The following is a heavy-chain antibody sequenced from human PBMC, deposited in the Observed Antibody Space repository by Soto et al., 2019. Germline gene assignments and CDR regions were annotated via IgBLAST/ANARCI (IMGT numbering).Heavy chain of an antibody. CDR1: GFTLSSYD. CDR3: ARGRVRGARDALDM. CDR2: IGTAGDT. J-gene: IGHJ3*02. V-gene: IGHV3-13*01. Sequence: EVQVVESGGGLVQPGGSLRLSCAASGFTLSSYDMYWVRQATGKGLEWVSFIGTAGDTYYSDSVKGRFTISRENAKNSLYLQMNSLRAGDTAVYYCARGRVRGARDALDMWGQGTMVTVSS. D-gene: IGHD3-10*01.